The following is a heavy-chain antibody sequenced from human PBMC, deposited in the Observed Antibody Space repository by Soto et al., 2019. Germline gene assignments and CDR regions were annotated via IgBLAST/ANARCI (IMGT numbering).Heavy chain of an antibody. CDR1: GGSISSGDYY. J-gene: IGHJ5*02. CDR2: IYYSGST. Sequence: QVQLQESGPGLVKPSQTLSLTCTVSGGSISSGDYYWSWIRQPPGKGLEWIGYIYYSGSTYYNPSLKSRVTISVDTSKNQFSLKLSSVTAADTAVYYCARASDLVAAADWFDPWGQGTLVTVSS. D-gene: IGHD2-15*01. CDR3: ARASDLVAAADWFDP. V-gene: IGHV4-30-4*01.